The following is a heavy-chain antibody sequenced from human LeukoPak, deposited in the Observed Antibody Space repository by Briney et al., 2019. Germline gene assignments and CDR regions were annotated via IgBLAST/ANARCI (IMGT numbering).Heavy chain of an antibody. J-gene: IGHJ4*02. V-gene: IGHV3-23*01. D-gene: IGHD5-12*01. Sequence: PGGSLRLSCAASGFTFSSYAISWVRQAPGKGLEWVSGISGSGGSTYYADSVKGRFTISRDNSKNTLYLQMNSLRAEDTAVYYCAKVTGYIGYDYGDYWGQGTLVTVSS. CDR2: ISGSGGST. CDR3: AKVTGYIGYDYGDY. CDR1: GFTFSSYA.